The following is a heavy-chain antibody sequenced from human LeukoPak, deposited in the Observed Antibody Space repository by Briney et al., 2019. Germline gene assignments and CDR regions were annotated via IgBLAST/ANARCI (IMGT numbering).Heavy chain of an antibody. Sequence: GGSLRLSCAASGFTFSSYDMNWVRQAPGKGLEWVSYISSGASAIYYADSVEGRFTISRDNAQNSLYLQMNSLRAEDTAVYYCARENEYSSSSFDYWGQGTLVTVSS. J-gene: IGHJ4*02. CDR1: GFTFSSYD. V-gene: IGHV3-48*03. D-gene: IGHD6-6*01. CDR2: ISSGASAI. CDR3: ARENEYSSSSFDY.